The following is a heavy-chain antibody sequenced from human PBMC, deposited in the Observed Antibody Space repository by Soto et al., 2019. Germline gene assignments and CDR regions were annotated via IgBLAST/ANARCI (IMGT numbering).Heavy chain of an antibody. D-gene: IGHD2-2*01. J-gene: IGHJ4*02. V-gene: IGHV3-48*02. CDR1: GFSFSSYN. CDR3: VRDPTVRGYQLPGYFAS. Sequence: EVQLVESGGGLVQPGGSLRLSCAASGFSFSSYNMNWVRQAPGKGLEWISYITTSSSTMYYADSVKGRFTISRDNAKNSLYLQMESLRDEDTAVYYCVRDPTVRGYQLPGYFASWGLGTLVTVSS. CDR2: ITTSSSTM.